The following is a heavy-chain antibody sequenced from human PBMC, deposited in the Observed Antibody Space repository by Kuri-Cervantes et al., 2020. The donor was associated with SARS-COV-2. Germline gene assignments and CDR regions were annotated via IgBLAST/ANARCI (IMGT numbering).Heavy chain of an antibody. CDR1: GGSIRSYY. CDR2: IYYSGST. J-gene: IGHJ4*02. V-gene: IGHV4-59*01. CDR3: ARDNSAYYDFWSGYYNYFDY. Sequence: GSLRLSCTVSGGSIRSYYWSWIRQPPGKGLEWIGYIYYSGSTNYNPSLKSRVTISVDTSKNQFSLKLSSVTAADTAVYYCARDNSAYYDFWSGYYNYFDYWGQGTLVTVSS. D-gene: IGHD3-3*01.